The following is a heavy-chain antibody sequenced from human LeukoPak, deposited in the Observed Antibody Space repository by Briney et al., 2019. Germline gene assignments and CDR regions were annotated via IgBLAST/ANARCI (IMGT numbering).Heavy chain of an antibody. D-gene: IGHD2-8*01. V-gene: IGHV1-2*02. J-gene: IGHJ4*02. Sequence: GASVKVSCKASGYTFTGYNMHWVRQAPGQGLEWMGWINPNSGDTNYAQKFQGRVTMTSDTSITTANMELRRLRFDDTAVYYCARDMYGLDHWGQGALVTVSS. CDR1: GYTFTGYN. CDR3: ARDMYGLDH. CDR2: INPNSGDT.